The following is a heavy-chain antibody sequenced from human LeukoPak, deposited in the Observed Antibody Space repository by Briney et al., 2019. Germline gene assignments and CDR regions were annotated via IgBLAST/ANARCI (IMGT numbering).Heavy chain of an antibody. J-gene: IGHJ4*02. V-gene: IGHV4-34*09. CDR3: ARDPDRAAAGMTAGY. CDR2: ITHSGTT. CDR1: GGSFSGYY. D-gene: IGHD6-13*01. Sequence: SSQTLSLTCAVYGGSFSGYYWSWIRQPPGKGLEWIGEITHSGTTNYNPSLRSRVTISLDTSKNQFSLKLSSVTAADTAVYYCARDPDRAAAGMTAGYWGQGTLVTVSS.